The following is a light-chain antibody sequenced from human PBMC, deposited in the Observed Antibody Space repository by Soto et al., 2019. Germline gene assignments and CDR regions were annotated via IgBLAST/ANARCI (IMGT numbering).Light chain of an antibody. CDR2: ASS. Sequence: DILMTQSPSPLSASVGDRVTITCRASQNIRKYLNWYQQKQGKAPRLLIHASSILQSGVQSRFSGGGSGTEFTLTISSLQPEDFATFYCQQSYDKSPWTFGQGTKVEVK. CDR3: QQSYDKSPWT. J-gene: IGKJ1*01. V-gene: IGKV1-39*01. CDR1: QNIRKY.